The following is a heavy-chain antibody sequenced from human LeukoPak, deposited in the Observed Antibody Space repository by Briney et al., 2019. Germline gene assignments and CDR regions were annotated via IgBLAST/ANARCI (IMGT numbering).Heavy chain of an antibody. CDR2: ISGSGDST. CDR1: GFTFSSYA. D-gene: IGHD5-18*01. V-gene: IGHV3-23*01. J-gene: IGHJ4*02. CDR3: AKGGGYSYGFHYFDY. Sequence: PGGSLRLFCAASGFTFSSYAMSWVRQAPGKGLEWVSAISGSGDSTYYADSVKGRFTISRHNSKNTLYLQMNSLRAEDTAVYYCAKGGGYSYGFHYFDYWGQGTLVTVSS.